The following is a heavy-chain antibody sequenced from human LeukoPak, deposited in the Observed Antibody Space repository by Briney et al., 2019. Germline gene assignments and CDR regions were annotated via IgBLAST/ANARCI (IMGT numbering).Heavy chain of an antibody. CDR3: TRQWVMGTGY. CDR2: FYYNGDT. V-gene: IGHV4-39*01. Sequence: SETLSLTCTVSGGSISSSGYYWGWIRQSPENGLEWIGSFYYNGDTYYNPSLKNRVIISVDRSKNQFSLKVNSVTAADTAVYYCTRQWVMGTGYWGQGILVTVSS. CDR1: GGSISSSGYY. J-gene: IGHJ4*02. D-gene: IGHD2-21*01.